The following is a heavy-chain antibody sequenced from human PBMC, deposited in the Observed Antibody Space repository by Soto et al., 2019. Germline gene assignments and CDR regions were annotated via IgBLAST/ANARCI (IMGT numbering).Heavy chain of an antibody. V-gene: IGHV4-61*01. Sequence: SETLSLTCTVSGGSVSSGSYYWSWIRQPPGKGLEWIGYIYYSGSTNYNPSLKSRVTIPVDTSKNQFSLKLSSVTAEDTAVYYCARVGGVVADGMDVWGQGTTVTVSS. J-gene: IGHJ6*02. D-gene: IGHD2-15*01. CDR3: ARVGGVVADGMDV. CDR1: GGSVSSGSYY. CDR2: IYYSGST.